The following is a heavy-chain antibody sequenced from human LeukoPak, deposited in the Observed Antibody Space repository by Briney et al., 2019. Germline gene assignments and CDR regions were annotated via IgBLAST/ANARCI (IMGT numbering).Heavy chain of an antibody. J-gene: IGHJ5*02. CDR3: ARGPNKSDGGNSGTAWFDP. Sequence: ASVKVSCKASGYTFTTYDINWVRQATGQGLAWMGWMNPNSGNTGYAQKFQGRVTMTRNTSISTAYMELSRLRSEDTAVYYCARGPNKSDGGNSGTAWFDPWGQGTLVTVSS. CDR2: MNPNSGNT. CDR1: GYTFTTYD. V-gene: IGHV1-8*01. D-gene: IGHD4-23*01.